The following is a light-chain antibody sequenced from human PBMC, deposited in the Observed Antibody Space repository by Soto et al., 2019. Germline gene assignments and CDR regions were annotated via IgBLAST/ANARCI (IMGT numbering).Light chain of an antibody. V-gene: IGKV3-15*01. CDR2: GAS. Sequence: EIVMTQSLATLSVSPGERATVSCRASQSVGSNLAWYQQKPGQAPRLLIYGASTRATGIPARFTGSGSGTEFTLTISSLQSEDFALYYCQQYNNWPPYTFGQGTNLDIK. J-gene: IGKJ2*01. CDR3: QQYNNWPPYT. CDR1: QSVGSN.